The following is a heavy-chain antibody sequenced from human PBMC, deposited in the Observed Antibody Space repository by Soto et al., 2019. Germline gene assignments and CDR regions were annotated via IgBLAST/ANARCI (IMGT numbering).Heavy chain of an antibody. CDR1: GFMFGSYW. D-gene: IGHD3-10*02. CDR2: ISYDGNNK. J-gene: IGHJ6*02. V-gene: IGHV3-30-3*01. Sequence: GGSLRLSCTASGFMFGSYWMTWVRQAPGKGLAWVAVISYDGNNKHFAESVKGRFSISRDDSKNTVYLEMNNLRGDDSAVYYCARDHGMFLSYYYYGMDVWGQGTTVTVSS. CDR3: ARDHGMFLSYYYYGMDV.